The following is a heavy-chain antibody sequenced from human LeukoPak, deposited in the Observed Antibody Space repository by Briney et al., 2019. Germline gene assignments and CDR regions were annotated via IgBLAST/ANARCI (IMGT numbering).Heavy chain of an antibody. V-gene: IGHV3-30*02. D-gene: IGHD3-9*01. J-gene: IGHJ4*02. CDR2: IRYDGSYK. CDR3: AKPSSELVIDY. CDR1: GFSFSSYS. Sequence: PGGSLRLSCAASGFSFSSYSTHWVRQAPGKGLEWVAFIRYDGSYKDCADSVKGRFTISRNNSKNTLYLQMHSLRAEDTAVCYCAKPSSELVIDYWGQGTLVTVSS.